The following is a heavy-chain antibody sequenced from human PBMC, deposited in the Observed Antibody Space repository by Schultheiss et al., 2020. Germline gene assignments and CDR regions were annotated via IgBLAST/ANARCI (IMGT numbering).Heavy chain of an antibody. V-gene: IGHV3-74*01. CDR2: INSDGSST. J-gene: IGHJ6*02. CDR1: GFTFSSYW. CDR3: ARDLGGQWLVYYYYYGMDV. Sequence: GGSVRLSCVASGFTFSSYWMHWVRQAPGKGLVWVSRINSDGSSTSYADSVKGRFTISRDNSKNTLYLQMNSLRAEDTAVYYCARDLGGQWLVYYYYYGMDVWGQGTTVTVSS. D-gene: IGHD6-19*01.